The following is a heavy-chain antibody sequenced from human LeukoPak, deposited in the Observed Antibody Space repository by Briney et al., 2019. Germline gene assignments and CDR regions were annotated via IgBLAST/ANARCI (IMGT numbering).Heavy chain of an antibody. V-gene: IGHV3-48*03. CDR2: ISSSGGTI. D-gene: IGHD3-16*01. CDR1: GFTFSSYD. Sequence: GGSLIPSCAASGFTFSSYDMNWVRQAPGKGLEWVSYISSSGGTIYYANSVKGRFTISRDNAKNSLYLQMNILRAEDTAVYYCARGKGGYWGQGTLVTVSS. J-gene: IGHJ4*02. CDR3: ARGKGGY.